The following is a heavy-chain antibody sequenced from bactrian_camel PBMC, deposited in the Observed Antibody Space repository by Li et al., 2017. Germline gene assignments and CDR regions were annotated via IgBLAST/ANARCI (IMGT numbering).Heavy chain of an antibody. CDR1: YC. CDR2: IEGDGVT. V-gene: IGHV3S63*01. J-gene: IGHJ6*01. Sequence: YCMGWFRQAPGKEREKVASIEGDGVTSYAGSVKGRFTISQDNAKNTVYLQMNSLMPEDTGMYYCAADVVCVEVVRGQMSVRDFDYWGQGTQVTVS. CDR3: AADVVCVEVVRGQMSVRDFDY. D-gene: IGHD1*01.